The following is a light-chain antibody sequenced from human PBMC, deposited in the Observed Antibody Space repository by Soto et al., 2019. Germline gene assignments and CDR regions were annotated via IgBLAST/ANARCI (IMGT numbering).Light chain of an antibody. V-gene: IGKV1-17*01. J-gene: IGKJ3*01. CDR2: AAS. Sequence: DIQMTQSPSSLSASVGDRVTITCRASQGIRNDLGWYQQKPGKAPRRLIYAASSLQSGVPSRFSGSGSGTEFTLTNRSRRSEDCTTYYSLQDNRYPLTLGPGTKGDMK. CDR1: QGIRND. CDR3: LQDNRYPLT.